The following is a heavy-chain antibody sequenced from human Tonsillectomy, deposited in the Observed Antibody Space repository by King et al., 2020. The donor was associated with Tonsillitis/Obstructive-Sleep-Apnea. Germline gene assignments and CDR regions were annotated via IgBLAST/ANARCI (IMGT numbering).Heavy chain of an antibody. J-gene: IGHJ5*02. V-gene: IGHV5-10-1*03. CDR2: IDPSDSYT. Sequence: VQLVESGAEVKKSGESLRISCKGSGYSFTSYWITWVRQMPGKGLEWMGRIDPSDSYTTYSPSFQGHVTISADKSISTAYLQWSSLKASDTAIYYCASYCSGGSCYFPFDPWGQGTLVTVSS. CDR1: GYSFTSYW. CDR3: ASYCSGGSCYFPFDP. D-gene: IGHD2-15*01.